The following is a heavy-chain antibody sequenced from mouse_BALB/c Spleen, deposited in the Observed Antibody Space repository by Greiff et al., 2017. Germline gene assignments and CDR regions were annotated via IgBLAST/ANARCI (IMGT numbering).Heavy chain of an antibody. CDR3: ARGRYDGYYYAMDY. V-gene: IGHV3-2*02. J-gene: IGHJ4*01. CDR2: ISYSGST. CDR1: GYSITSDYA. Sequence: EVKLQESGPGLVKPSQSLSLTCTVTGYSITSDYAWNWIRQFPGNKLEWMGYISYSGSTSYNPSLKSRISITRDTSKNQFFLQLNSVTTEDTATYYCARGRYDGYYYAMDYWGQGTSVTVSS. D-gene: IGHD2-14*01.